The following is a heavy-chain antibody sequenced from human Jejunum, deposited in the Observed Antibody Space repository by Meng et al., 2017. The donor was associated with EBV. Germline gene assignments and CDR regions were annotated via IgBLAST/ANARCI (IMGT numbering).Heavy chain of an antibody. J-gene: IGHJ4*02. CDR3: ARDRDMVQDY. V-gene: IGHV1-18*04. D-gene: IGHD4/OR15-4a*01. CDR1: GYTFITNG. CDR2: ISDYSGNT. Sequence: QVQLVASGAGVKKPGASVNVSCKASGYTFITNGISWGRQAPGQGLEWRGWISDYSGNTNYAKKFRGRVTMTTDTSTRTAYMGLRSLRSDDTAVYYCARDRDMVQDYWGQGTLVTVSS.